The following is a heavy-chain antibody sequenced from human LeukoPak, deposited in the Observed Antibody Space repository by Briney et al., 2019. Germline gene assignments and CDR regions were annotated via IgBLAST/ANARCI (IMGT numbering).Heavy chain of an antibody. CDR2: ISSGSSFI. CDR3: ARESSGYFY. J-gene: IGHJ4*02. D-gene: IGHD3-22*01. CDR1: GFTFSTYS. Sequence: GGSLRLPXAASGFTFSTYSMNWVRQAPGKGLEWVSSISSGSSFIYYADSVKGRFTISRDNAKNSLFLQMNSLRAEDTAVCYCARESSGYFYWGQGTLVTVSS. V-gene: IGHV3-21*01.